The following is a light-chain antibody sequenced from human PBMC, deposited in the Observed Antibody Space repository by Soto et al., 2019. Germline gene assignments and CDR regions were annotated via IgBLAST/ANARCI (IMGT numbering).Light chain of an antibody. J-gene: IGKJ1*01. CDR2: GAS. Sequence: EIVMTQSPATLSVSPGGRATISCRASQSISGTLAWYQQKPGQAPRLLIYGASTRATSFPARFSGSGSGTDFTLTISSLQSEDFSVYYCQQYNNWPWTFVQGTKVEIK. CDR1: QSISGT. CDR3: QQYNNWPWT. V-gene: IGKV3-15*01.